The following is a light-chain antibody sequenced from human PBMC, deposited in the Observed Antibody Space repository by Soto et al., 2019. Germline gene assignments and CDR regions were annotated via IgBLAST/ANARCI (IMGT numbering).Light chain of an antibody. CDR2: DAS. V-gene: IGKV1-5*01. Sequence: DIQMTQSPSSLSASVGDRVTITCRASQSITNWLAWYQQKPGKAPKLLIYDASSLESGVPSRFSGGGFGTEFTLTINSLQPDDFATYYCQQYNTYSTFGQGTKVDSK. CDR3: QQYNTYST. CDR1: QSITNW. J-gene: IGKJ1*01.